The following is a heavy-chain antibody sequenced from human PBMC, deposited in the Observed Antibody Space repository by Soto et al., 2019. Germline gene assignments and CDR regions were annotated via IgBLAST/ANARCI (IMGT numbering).Heavy chain of an antibody. J-gene: IGHJ4*02. CDR1: GGSFSGYY. V-gene: IGHV4-34*01. Sequence: QVQLQQWGAGLLKPSETLSLTCAVYGGSFSGYYWTWIRQPPGTGLEWIGEINHSGSTNYNPSLKSRVTISVDTSKNQCSQKLTSVTAAATAVYYCARDKITGLFDYWGQGTLVTVSS. D-gene: IGHD2-8*02. CDR3: ARDKITGLFDY. CDR2: INHSGST.